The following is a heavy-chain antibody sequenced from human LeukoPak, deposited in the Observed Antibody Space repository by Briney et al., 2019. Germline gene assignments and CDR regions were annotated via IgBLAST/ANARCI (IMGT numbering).Heavy chain of an antibody. CDR2: IYYSGST. Sequence: SETLSLTCTVSGGSISSYYWSWIRQPPGKGLEWIGYIYYSGSTNYNPSLKSRVTISVDTSKNQFSLKTNSVTAADTAVYYCARLASSGWSHCDYWGQGTLVTVSS. V-gene: IGHV4-59*08. CDR1: GGSISSYY. CDR3: ARLASSGWSHCDY. J-gene: IGHJ4*02. D-gene: IGHD6-19*01.